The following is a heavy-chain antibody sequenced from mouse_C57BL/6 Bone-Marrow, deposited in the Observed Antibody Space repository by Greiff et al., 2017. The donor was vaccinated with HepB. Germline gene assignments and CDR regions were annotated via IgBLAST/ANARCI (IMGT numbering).Heavy chain of an antibody. V-gene: IGHV5-15*01. CDR1: GFTFSDYG. CDR3: ARKGDYYGSSYWYFDV. J-gene: IGHJ1*03. CDR2: ISNLAYSI. D-gene: IGHD1-1*01. Sequence: EVQVVESGGGLVQPGGSLKLSCAASGFTFSDYGMAWVRQAPRKGPEWVAFISNLAYSIYYADTVTGRFTISRENAKNTLYLEMSSLRSEDTAMYYWARKGDYYGSSYWYFDVWGTGTTVTVSS.